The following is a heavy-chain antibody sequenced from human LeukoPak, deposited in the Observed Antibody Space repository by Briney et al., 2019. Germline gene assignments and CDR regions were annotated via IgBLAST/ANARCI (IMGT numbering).Heavy chain of an antibody. D-gene: IGHD6-6*01. CDR3: ARIEYSSSSVWFDP. CDR2: IYYSGST. Sequence: PSETLSLTCTVSGGSISNYYWSWVRQPPGKGLEWIGSIYYSGSTYYNPSLKSRVTISVDTSKNQFSLKLSSVTAADTAVYYCARIEYSSSSVWFDPWGQGTLVTVSS. V-gene: IGHV4-59*05. CDR1: GGSISNYY. J-gene: IGHJ5*02.